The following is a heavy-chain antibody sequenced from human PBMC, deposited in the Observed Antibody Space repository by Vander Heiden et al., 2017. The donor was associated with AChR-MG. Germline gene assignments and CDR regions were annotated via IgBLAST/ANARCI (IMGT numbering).Heavy chain of an antibody. D-gene: IGHD6-19*01. CDR2: ISAYNGNT. Sequence: QVQLVQSGAEVKKPGASVKVSCKASGYTFTSYGISWVRQGPGQGVEGMGGISAYNGNTNYAQKLQGRVTMTTDTSTRTAYMELRGLRSDDTAVYYCARLGGIAVAGTDFDYWGQGTLVTVSS. CDR1: GYTFTSYG. J-gene: IGHJ4*02. V-gene: IGHV1-18*01. CDR3: ARLGGIAVAGTDFDY.